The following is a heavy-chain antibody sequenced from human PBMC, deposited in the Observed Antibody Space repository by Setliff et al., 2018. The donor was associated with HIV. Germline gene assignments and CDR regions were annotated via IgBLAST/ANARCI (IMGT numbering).Heavy chain of an antibody. CDR1: GFTFTNSA. CDR2: IVVGSYNT. Sequence: SVKVSCKASGFTFTNSAMQWVRQARGQRLEWIGWIVVGSYNTNYAQKFQERVNITRDLSTSTAYMELSSLRSEDTAVYYCAAASNRRVRGVNLHYYYYMDVWGKGTTVTVSS. J-gene: IGHJ6*03. CDR3: AAASNRRVRGVNLHYYYYMDV. D-gene: IGHD3-10*01. V-gene: IGHV1-58*02.